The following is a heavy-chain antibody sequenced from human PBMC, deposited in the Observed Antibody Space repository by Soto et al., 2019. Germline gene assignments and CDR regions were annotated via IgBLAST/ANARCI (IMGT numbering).Heavy chain of an antibody. J-gene: IGHJ5*02. CDR1: GGSISSYY. D-gene: IGHD3-10*01. Sequence: SETLSLTCTVSGGSISSYYWSWIRQDPGKGLEWIGYIYYSGSTYYNPSLKSRVTMSVDTSKNQFSLKLSSVTAADTAVYYCARVRLYWFEPWGQGTLVTVS. CDR2: IYYSGST. CDR3: ARVRLYWFEP. V-gene: IGHV4-59*06.